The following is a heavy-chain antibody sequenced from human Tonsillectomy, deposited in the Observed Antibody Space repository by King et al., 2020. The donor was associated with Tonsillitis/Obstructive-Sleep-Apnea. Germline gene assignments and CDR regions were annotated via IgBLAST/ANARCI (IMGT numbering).Heavy chain of an antibody. Sequence: QLVQSGGGVVQPGRSLRLSCAASGFTFSSYGMHWVRQAPGKGLEWVAFIWSDGSNKYYADSVKGRFTISRDNSKNTLFLQINSLRAENTAVYYCARVGVGATWGQGTLVTVPS. V-gene: IGHV3-33*01. CDR2: IWSDGSNK. CDR1: GFTFSSYG. J-gene: IGHJ4*02. CDR3: ARVGVGAT. D-gene: IGHD3-3*01.